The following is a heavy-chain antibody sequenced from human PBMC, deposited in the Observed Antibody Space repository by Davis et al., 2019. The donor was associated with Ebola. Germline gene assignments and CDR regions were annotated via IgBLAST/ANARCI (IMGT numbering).Heavy chain of an antibody. D-gene: IGHD6-6*01. V-gene: IGHV3-23*01. CDR2: ISDSGGST. CDR1: GFTFSNYA. CDR3: AKGGGTSSSDFRRI. J-gene: IGHJ4*02. Sequence: GGSLRLSCAASGFTFSNYAMSWVRQAPGKGLEWVSGISDSGGSTYYADSVKRRFTIARDNSKNTLYLQMNSLRAEDTAVYYCAKGGGTSSSDFRRIWGQGTLVTVSS.